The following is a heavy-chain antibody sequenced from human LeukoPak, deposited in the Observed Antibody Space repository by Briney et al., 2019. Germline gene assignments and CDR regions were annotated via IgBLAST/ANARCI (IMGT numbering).Heavy chain of an antibody. CDR3: ARSYQLLSGGDSDAFDI. V-gene: IGHV3-74*01. CDR2: INPDDGST. J-gene: IGHJ3*02. Sequence: GGPLRLSCTASGFTFRKYWLHWVRQAPGKGLVWVSRINPDDGSTSYADSVKGRFTISRDNSKNTLYLQMNSLRAEDTAVYYCARSYQLLSGGDSDAFDIWGQGTMVTVSS. D-gene: IGHD2-2*01. CDR1: GFTFRKYW.